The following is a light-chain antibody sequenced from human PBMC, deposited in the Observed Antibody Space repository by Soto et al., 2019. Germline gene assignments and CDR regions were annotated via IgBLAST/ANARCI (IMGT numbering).Light chain of an antibody. CDR2: DAS. J-gene: IGKJ1*01. CDR3: QQYQSYPRT. Sequence: DIQMTQSPSTLSASAGDSVTITCRASQSITFWLAWYQQKPGKAPRLLIHDASTLESGAPSRFSGSGSGTDFTLTISSLQPDDFATYYCQQYQSYPRTFGPGTKVEVK. CDR1: QSITFW. V-gene: IGKV1-5*01.